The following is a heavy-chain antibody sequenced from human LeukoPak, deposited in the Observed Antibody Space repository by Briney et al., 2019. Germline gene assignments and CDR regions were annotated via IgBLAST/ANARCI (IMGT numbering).Heavy chain of an antibody. CDR1: GYTFTTYG. J-gene: IGHJ5*02. CDR3: ARLHEPFIWFDP. Sequence: ASVKVSCTSSGYTFTTYGISWVRQAPGQGLEWMGWISGYNGHTYYAHKLQGRVTMTTDTSTSTAFMELRSLRSDDTAAYFCARLHEPFIWFDPWGQGTLITVSS. D-gene: IGHD1-14*01. V-gene: IGHV1-18*01. CDR2: ISGYNGHT.